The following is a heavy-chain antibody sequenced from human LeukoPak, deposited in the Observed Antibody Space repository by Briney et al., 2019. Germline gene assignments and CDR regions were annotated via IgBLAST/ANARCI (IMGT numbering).Heavy chain of an antibody. V-gene: IGHV1-18*01. J-gene: IGHJ4*02. CDR1: GYTFTIYG. Sequence: ASVKVSFKASGYTFTIYGISWVRQAPGQGLEWTGWISAYNGNTNYAQKLQGRVTMTTDTSTSTAYMELRSLRSDDTAVYYCARSGWEVPAAIPEVDWGQGTLVTVSS. D-gene: IGHD2-2*02. CDR3: ARSGWEVPAAIPEVD. CDR2: ISAYNGNT.